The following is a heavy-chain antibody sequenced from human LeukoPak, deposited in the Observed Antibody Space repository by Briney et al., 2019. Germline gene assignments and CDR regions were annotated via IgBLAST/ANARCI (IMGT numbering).Heavy chain of an antibody. D-gene: IGHD1-7*01. CDR2: IYISGSNA. CDR1: GFTFSSHA. V-gene: IGHV3-23*05. J-gene: IGHJ4*02. CDR3: AKELRPNDY. Sequence: GGSLRLSCAASGFTFSSHAMSWVRQAPGRGLEWVSSIYISGSNAYYADSVKGRFTISRDNSGNTLYLQMDSLRAEDSAIYYCAKELRPNDYWGQGTLVTVSS.